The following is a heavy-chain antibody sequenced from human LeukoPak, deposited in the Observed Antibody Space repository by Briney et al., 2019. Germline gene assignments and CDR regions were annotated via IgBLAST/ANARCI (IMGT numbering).Heavy chain of an antibody. J-gene: IGHJ6*02. CDR1: GFTFSSYA. D-gene: IGHD5-12*01. CDR2: ISSNGGST. Sequence: PGGSLRLSCSASGFTFSSYAMHWVRQAPGKGLEYVSAISSNGGSTYYADSVKGRFTISRDNSKNTLYLQMSSLRAEDTATYYCAKGYVSHYYYGMDVWGQGTTATVSS. V-gene: IGHV3-64*04. CDR3: AKGYVSHYYYGMDV.